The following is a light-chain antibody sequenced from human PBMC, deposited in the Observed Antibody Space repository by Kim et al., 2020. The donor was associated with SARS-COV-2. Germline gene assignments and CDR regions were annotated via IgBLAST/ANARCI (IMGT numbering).Light chain of an antibody. CDR2: SNN. Sequence: GQRGTISCSGSSSKIGSNTVNWYQQLPGTAPKLLIYSNNQRPSGVPDRFSGSKSGTSASLAISGLQSEDEADYYCAAWDDSLNGPVFGGGTKLTVL. CDR3: AAWDDSLNGPV. V-gene: IGLV1-44*01. CDR1: SSKIGSNT. J-gene: IGLJ3*02.